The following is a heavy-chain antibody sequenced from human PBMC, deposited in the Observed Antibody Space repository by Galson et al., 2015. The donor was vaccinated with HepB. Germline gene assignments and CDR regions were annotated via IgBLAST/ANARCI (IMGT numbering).Heavy chain of an antibody. CDR2: IIPILGIA. Sequence: SVKVSCKASGGTFSSYAISWVRQAPGQGLEWMGRIIPILGIANYSQKFQGRVTITADKSTSTAYMELSSLRSEDTAVYYCARDLSAYYYGSGSYDIWGQGTMVTVSS. V-gene: IGHV1-69*04. CDR3: ARDLSAYYYGSGSYDI. J-gene: IGHJ3*02. D-gene: IGHD3-10*01. CDR1: GGTFSSYA.